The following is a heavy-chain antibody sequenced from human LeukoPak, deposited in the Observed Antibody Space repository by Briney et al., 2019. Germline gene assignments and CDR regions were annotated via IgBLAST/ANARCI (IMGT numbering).Heavy chain of an antibody. V-gene: IGHV3-23*01. J-gene: IGHJ4*02. CDR3: ARTPSRDGYSHIDF. D-gene: IGHD5-24*01. Sequence: GGSLRLSCAASGFTFTNHAMAWVRLAPGKGLEWVSTLSDSGASTYYADSVKGRFTISRDNSRNAMYLQMDSLRDDDTGVYFCARTPSRDGYSHIDFWGQGALVTVSS. CDR1: GFTFTNHA. CDR2: LSDSGAST.